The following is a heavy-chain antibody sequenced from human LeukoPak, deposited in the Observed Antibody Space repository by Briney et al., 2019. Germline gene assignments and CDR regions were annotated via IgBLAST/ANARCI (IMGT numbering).Heavy chain of an antibody. CDR3: AKDIKGWETSGYFDY. CDR2: ISWNSGSI. Sequence: GGSLRLSCAASGFTFDDYAMHWVRQAPGKGLEWVSGISWNSGSIGYADSVKGRFTISRDNAKNSLYLQMNSLRAEDTALYYCAKDIKGWETSGYFDYWGQGTLVTVSS. CDR1: GFTFDDYA. D-gene: IGHD1-26*01. J-gene: IGHJ4*02. V-gene: IGHV3-9*01.